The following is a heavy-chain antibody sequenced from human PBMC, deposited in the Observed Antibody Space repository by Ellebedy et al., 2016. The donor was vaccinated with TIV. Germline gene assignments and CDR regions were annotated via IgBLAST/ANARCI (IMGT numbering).Heavy chain of an antibody. CDR3: VKDPSDDLWSGYAYYFHY. Sequence: GESLKISCSASGFTFSNYAMHWVRQAPGKGLEYVSAISSNGGSSFYAGSVRGRFTISRDNSRNTLYLQMNSLTTEDAAVYYCVKDPSDDLWSGYAYYFHYWGQGTLVTVSS. CDR2: ISSNGGSS. J-gene: IGHJ4*02. CDR1: GFTFSNYA. V-gene: IGHV3-64D*06. D-gene: IGHD3-3*01.